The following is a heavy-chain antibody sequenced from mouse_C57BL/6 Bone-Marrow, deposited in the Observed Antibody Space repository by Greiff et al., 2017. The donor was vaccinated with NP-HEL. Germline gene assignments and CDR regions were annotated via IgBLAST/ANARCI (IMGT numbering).Heavy chain of an antibody. D-gene: IGHD2-1*01. J-gene: IGHJ3*01. CDR2: IDPSDSYT. CDR1: GYTFTSYW. V-gene: IGHV1-59*01. Sequence: QVQLQQPGAELVRPGTSVKLSCKASGYTFTSYWMHWVKQRPGQGLEWIGVIDPSDSYTTYNQKFKGKATLTVDTSSSTAYMQLSSLTSEDSAVYYCARGGNYEAWFAYWGQGTLVTVSA. CDR3: ARGGNYEAWFAY.